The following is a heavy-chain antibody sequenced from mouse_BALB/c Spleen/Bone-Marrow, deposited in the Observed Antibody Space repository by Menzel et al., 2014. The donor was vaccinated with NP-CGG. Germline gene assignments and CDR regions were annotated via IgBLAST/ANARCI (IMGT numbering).Heavy chain of an antibody. CDR3: TRWGWSFDY. Sequence: VKLQESGAELMKPGASVKISCKATGYTFSSYWIEWVKQRPGHGLEWIGEILPGSGSSNYNEKYKGKATITADTPSNTAYMQLSSLTSEDSAVYYCTRWGWSFDYWGRGTTLTDSS. V-gene: IGHV1-9*01. CDR1: GYTFSSYW. J-gene: IGHJ2*01. CDR2: ILPGSGSS. D-gene: IGHD2-3*01.